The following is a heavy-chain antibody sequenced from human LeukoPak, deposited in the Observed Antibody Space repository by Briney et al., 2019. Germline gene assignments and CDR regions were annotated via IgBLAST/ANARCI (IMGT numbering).Heavy chain of an antibody. CDR3: AKDLGYCSSTTCYGFDY. CDR2: IRYDGSNK. J-gene: IGHJ4*02. Sequence: GGSLRLSCAASGFTFSSYGMHWVRQAPGKGLEWVAFIRYDGSNKYYADSVKGRFTISRDNSKSTLYLQMNSLRAEDTAFYYCAKDLGYCSSTTCYGFDYWGQGTLVTVSS. V-gene: IGHV3-30*02. D-gene: IGHD2-2*01. CDR1: GFTFSSYG.